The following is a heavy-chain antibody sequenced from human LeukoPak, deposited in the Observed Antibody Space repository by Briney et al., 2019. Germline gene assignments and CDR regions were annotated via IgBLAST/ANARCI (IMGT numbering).Heavy chain of an antibody. Sequence: PSETLSLTCAVYGGSFSGYYWSWIRQPPGKGLEWIGEINHSGSTNYNPSLKSRVTMSVDTSKNQFSLKLSSVTAADTAVYYCARRTGVIFDYWGQGTLVTVSS. V-gene: IGHV4-34*01. CDR2: INHSGST. D-gene: IGHD3/OR15-3a*01. CDR3: ARRTGVIFDY. CDR1: GGSFSGYY. J-gene: IGHJ4*02.